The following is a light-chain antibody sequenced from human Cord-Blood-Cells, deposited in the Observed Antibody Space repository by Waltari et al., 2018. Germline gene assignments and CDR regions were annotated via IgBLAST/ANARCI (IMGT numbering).Light chain of an antibody. CDR2: DAS. V-gene: IGKV1-33*01. CDR3: QQYDNLPPHT. Sequence: DIQMTQSPSSLSASVGDRVTLTCQASQDISNYLNWYQQKPGKAPKLLIYDASNLETGVPSRFSGSGSGTDFTFTISSLQPEDIATYYCQQYDNLPPHTFGGGTKVEIK. CDR1: QDISNY. J-gene: IGKJ4*01.